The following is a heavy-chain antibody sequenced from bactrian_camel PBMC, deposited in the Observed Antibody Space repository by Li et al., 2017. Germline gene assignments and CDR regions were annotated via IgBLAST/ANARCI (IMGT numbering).Heavy chain of an antibody. J-gene: IGHJ6*01. CDR3: AAGTRIIVGDYCDGITT. D-gene: IGHD3*01. Sequence: QVQLVESGGGSAQAGGSLRLTCVLRESHNVDYCMGWYRQTTGKEREEVAVIDADGETTYADSVKGRFALSQDNLKRTLYLQMNALKPDDTAMYYCAAGTRIIVGDYCDGITTWGQGTQVTVS. V-gene: IGHV3S55*01. CDR1: ESHNVDYC. CDR2: IDADGET.